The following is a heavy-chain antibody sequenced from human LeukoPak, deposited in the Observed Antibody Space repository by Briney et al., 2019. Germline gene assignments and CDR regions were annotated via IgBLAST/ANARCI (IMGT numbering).Heavy chain of an antibody. V-gene: IGHV4-39*01. D-gene: IGHD3/OR15-3a*01. CDR1: GVSISSSNSY. Sequence: SETLSLTCTVSGVSISSSNSYWGWIRQPPVKGLQWIGSIYYSGNTYYNASLKSQVSISIDTSKNQFSLKLTSVTAADTAVYNCARQTGSGLFILPGGQGTLVTVSS. CDR3: ARQTGSGLFILP. CDR2: IYYSGNT. J-gene: IGHJ4*02.